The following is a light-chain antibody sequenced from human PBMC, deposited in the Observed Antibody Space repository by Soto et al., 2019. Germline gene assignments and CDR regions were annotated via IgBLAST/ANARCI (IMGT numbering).Light chain of an antibody. V-gene: IGKV1-39*01. CDR3: QQSYSSPWT. J-gene: IGKJ1*01. CDR1: QSISRW. CDR2: AAS. Sequence: DIQMTQSPSTPASVGDRVTITCRASQSISRWLAWYQQKPGKAPKFLIFAASSLQSWVPSRFSGSGSGTDFTLTISSLQPEDFATYYCQQSYSSPWTFGQGTKVDIK.